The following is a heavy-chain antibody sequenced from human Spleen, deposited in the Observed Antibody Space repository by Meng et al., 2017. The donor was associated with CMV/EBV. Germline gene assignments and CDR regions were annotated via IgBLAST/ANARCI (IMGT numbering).Heavy chain of an antibody. CDR1: GGSISSSNW. V-gene: IGHV4-4*02. D-gene: IGHD4-11*01. CDR2: IYHSGST. CDR3: AGYSNYGYYYGMDV. J-gene: IGHJ6*02. Sequence: GSLRLSCAVSGGSISSSNWWSWVRQPPGKGLEWIGEIYHSGSTNYNPSLKSRVTISVDKSKNQFSLKLSSVTAADTAVYYCAGYSNYGYYYGMDVWGQGTTVTVSS.